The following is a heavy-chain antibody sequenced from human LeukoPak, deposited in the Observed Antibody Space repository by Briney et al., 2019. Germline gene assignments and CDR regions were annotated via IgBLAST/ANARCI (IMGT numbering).Heavy chain of an antibody. V-gene: IGHV4-34*01. Sequence: SETLSLTCAVYGGSFSNYYWSWIRQPPGKGLEWIGEINHSGSTNYNPSLKSRVTISVDTSKNQFSLKLSSVTAADTAVYYCARIGAYGSGSYAPTNWFDPWGQGTLVTVSS. CDR3: ARIGAYGSGSYAPTNWFDP. J-gene: IGHJ5*02. D-gene: IGHD3-10*01. CDR2: INHSGST. CDR1: GGSFSNYY.